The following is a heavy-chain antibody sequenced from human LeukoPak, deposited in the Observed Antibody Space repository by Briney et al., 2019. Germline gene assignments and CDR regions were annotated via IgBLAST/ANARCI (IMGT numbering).Heavy chain of an antibody. CDR2: IYYNGST. Sequence: PSETLSLTCTVSGGSISSSSYYWDWIRQPPGKGLEWIGSIYYNGSTYYNPSLKSRVTISVDTSKNQFSLKLTSVTAADTAVYYCARHWSPRGRSYLDYWGQGTLVTVSS. J-gene: IGHJ4*02. CDR3: ARHWSPRGRSYLDY. CDR1: GGSISSSSYY. V-gene: IGHV4-39*01.